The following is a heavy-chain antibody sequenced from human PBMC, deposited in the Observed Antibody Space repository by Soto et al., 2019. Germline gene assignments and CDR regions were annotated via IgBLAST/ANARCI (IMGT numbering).Heavy chain of an antibody. CDR2: ISAYNSNT. Sequence: ASEKVARKTSASAMPRWSRDRVCHPLRATHEWMGWISAYNSNTNYAQKLQGRVTMTTDTSTSTAYMELRSLRSDDTAVYYCARFKSRYSSSSGLDPWGQGTLVTVSS. D-gene: IGHD6-6*01. V-gene: IGHV1-18*01. J-gene: IGHJ5*02. CDR1: ASAMPRWS. CDR3: ARFKSRYSSSSGLDP.